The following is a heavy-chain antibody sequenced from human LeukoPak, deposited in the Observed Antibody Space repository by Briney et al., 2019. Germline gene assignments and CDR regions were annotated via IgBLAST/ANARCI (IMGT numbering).Heavy chain of an antibody. Sequence: SETLSLTSAVYGGSFSGYYWSWIRQPPGKGLEWIGEINHSGSTNYNPSLKSRVTISVDTSKNQFSLKLSSVTAADTAVYYCARRKAYDYVWGSYRHFDYWGQGTLVTVSS. V-gene: IGHV4-34*01. CDR3: ARRKAYDYVWGSYRHFDY. CDR1: GGSFSGYY. J-gene: IGHJ4*02. CDR2: INHSGST. D-gene: IGHD3-16*02.